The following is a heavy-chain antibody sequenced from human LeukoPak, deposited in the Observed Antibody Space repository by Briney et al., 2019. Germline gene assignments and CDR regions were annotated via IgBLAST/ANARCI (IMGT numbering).Heavy chain of an antibody. CDR2: ISAYNGNT. Sequence: ASVRVSCKASGYTFTIYGISWVRQAPGQGREWMGWISAYNGNTNYAQKLQGRVTMTTDTSTSTAYMELRSLRSDDTAVYYCARKLGYCSGGSCYLCDYWGQGTLVTVSS. CDR3: ARKLGYCSGGSCYLCDY. J-gene: IGHJ4*02. D-gene: IGHD2-15*01. CDR1: GYTFTIYG. V-gene: IGHV1-18*01.